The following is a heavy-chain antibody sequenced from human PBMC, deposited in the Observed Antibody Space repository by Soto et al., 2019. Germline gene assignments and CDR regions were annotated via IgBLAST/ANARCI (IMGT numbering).Heavy chain of an antibody. D-gene: IGHD6-19*01. Sequence: SETPSLTCGLSGPDINTYSWTWIRQPAGKGLEWIGRIYTSASINYNPSLKGRVTLSVDTSTNQVSLRLAYVNAEDTDIYYCARDREAGYNFYYGMDVWGQGTTVT. CDR1: GPDINTYS. CDR3: ARDREAGYNFYYGMDV. V-gene: IGHV4-4*07. CDR2: IYTSASI. J-gene: IGHJ6*02.